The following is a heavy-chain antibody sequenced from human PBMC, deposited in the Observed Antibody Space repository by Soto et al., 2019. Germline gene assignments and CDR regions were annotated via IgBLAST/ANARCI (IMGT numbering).Heavy chain of an antibody. J-gene: IGHJ5*02. CDR2: IYYSGST. CDR1: GGSISSYY. V-gene: IGHV4-59*01. CDR3: ARVTKTKGYCSGGSCYSRVQYNWFDP. D-gene: IGHD2-15*01. Sequence: PSETLSLTCTVSGGSISSYYWSWIRQPPGKGLEWIGYIYYSGSTNYNPSLKSRVTISVDTSKNQFSLKLSSVTAADTAVYYCARVTKTKGYCSGGSCYSRVQYNWFDPWGQGTLVTVS.